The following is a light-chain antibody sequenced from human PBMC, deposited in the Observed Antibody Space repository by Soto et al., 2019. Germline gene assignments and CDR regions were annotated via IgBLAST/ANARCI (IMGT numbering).Light chain of an antibody. J-gene: IGKJ1*01. V-gene: IGKV3D-15*01. CDR2: FAS. Sequence: VMTQPPPTLSVSPVERGGLSCSASQSVSTSLTRYKQKAAQPPRLLICFASSRATAGPARFTAGGSGTEITLTISSLQSDDLAVYYWQQYDKWPRTFGQATKVNIK. CDR3: QQYDKWPRT. CDR1: QSVSTS.